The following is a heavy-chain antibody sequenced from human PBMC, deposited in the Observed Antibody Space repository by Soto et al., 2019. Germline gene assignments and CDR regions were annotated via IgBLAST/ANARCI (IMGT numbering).Heavy chain of an antibody. J-gene: IGHJ6*03. CDR1: GDTFSNHT. Sequence: QVQLVQSGAEVKKPGSSVKVSCKASGDTFSNHTISWVRQAPGQGLEWMRRIIPILGVANYAQKFQGRVTITADNSTSTAYMELSSLRSADTAVYYCARVAEMGTVTKGYYYYMDVWGKGTTVTVSS. CDR2: IIPILGVA. D-gene: IGHD4-17*01. V-gene: IGHV1-69*04. CDR3: ARVAEMGTVTKGYYYYMDV.